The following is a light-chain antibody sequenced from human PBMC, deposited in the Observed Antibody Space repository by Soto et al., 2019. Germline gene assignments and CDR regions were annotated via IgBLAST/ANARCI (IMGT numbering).Light chain of an antibody. Sequence: EIVLTQSPATLSLSPGERATLSCRASQSVSSYLAWYQQKPGQAPRLLIYDASNRATGIPARFSGSGSGTDFTLTISSLEPEDFAVYYCQQYINAPQTFGQGTKVEIK. CDR1: QSVSSY. V-gene: IGKV3-11*01. J-gene: IGKJ1*01. CDR3: QQYINAPQT. CDR2: DAS.